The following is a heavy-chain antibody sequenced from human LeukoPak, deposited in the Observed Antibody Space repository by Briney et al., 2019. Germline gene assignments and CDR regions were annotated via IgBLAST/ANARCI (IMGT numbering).Heavy chain of an antibody. J-gene: IGHJ4*02. CDR1: GGSFSGYY. Sequence: PSETLSLTCAVYGGSFSGYYWSWIRQPPGKGLEWIGYIYYSGSTNYNPSLKSRVTISVDTSKNQFSLKLSSVTAADTAVYYCARVVTQVPGLYDYVWGSYRPYYFDYWGQGTLVTVSS. CDR3: ARVVTQVPGLYDYVWGSYRPYYFDY. CDR2: IYYSGST. D-gene: IGHD3-16*02. V-gene: IGHV4-59*01.